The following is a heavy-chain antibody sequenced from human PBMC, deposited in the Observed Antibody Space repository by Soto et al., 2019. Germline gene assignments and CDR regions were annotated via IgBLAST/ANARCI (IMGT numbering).Heavy chain of an antibody. Sequence: LSLTCPVYGVSFISYCFGWIRQPPGKGLEWIGEINHSVGTIYNPSLKSRVTISVDTSKSQFSLKLTSVTAADRAVYYCARGSVATVASTGFYDHWGQGTPVTVSS. CDR2: INHSVGT. CDR3: ARGSVATVASTGFYDH. CDR1: GVSFISYC. V-gene: IGHV4-34*01. D-gene: IGHD3-22*01. J-gene: IGHJ5*02.